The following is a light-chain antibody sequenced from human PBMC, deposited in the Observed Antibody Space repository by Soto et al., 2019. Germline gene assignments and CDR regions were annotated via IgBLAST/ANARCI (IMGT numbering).Light chain of an antibody. CDR2: DAS. V-gene: IGKV3-11*01. CDR3: QQRSNWPPSLT. Sequence: EIVLTQSPATLSSSPGERATLSCRASQSVSSYLAWYQQKPGQAPRLLIYDASNRATGIPARFSGSGSGTDSTLTISSLEPEDFAVYYCQQRSNWPPSLTFGGGTKVDIK. CDR1: QSVSSY. J-gene: IGKJ4*01.